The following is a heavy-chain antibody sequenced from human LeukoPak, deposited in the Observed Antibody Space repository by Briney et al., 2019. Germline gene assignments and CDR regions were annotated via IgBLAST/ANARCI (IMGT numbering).Heavy chain of an antibody. CDR3: ARLSSGSYWWQGSLGLENDAFDI. V-gene: IGHV4-34*01. J-gene: IGHJ3*02. CDR1: GGSFSGYY. D-gene: IGHD3-10*01. Sequence: SETLSLTCAVYGGSFSGYYWSWIRQPPGKGLEWIGEINHSGSTNYNPSPKSRVTISVDTSKNQFSLKLSSVTAADTAVYYCARLSSGSYWWQGSLGLENDAFDIWGQGTMVTVSS. CDR2: INHSGST.